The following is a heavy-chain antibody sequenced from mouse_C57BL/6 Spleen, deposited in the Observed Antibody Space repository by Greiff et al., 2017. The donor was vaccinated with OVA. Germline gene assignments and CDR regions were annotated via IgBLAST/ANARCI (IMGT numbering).Heavy chain of an antibody. CDR2: IDPSDSET. J-gene: IGHJ2*01. V-gene: IGHV1-52*01. D-gene: IGHD1-1*01. CDR1: GYTFTSYW. CDR3: ARPYYGSSSYYFDY. Sequence: QVQLQQPGAELVRPGSSVKLSCKASGYTFTSYWMHWVKQRPIQGLEWIGNIDPSDSETHYNQKFKDKATLTVDKSSSTAYMQLSSLTSEDSAVYYCARPYYGSSSYYFDYWGQGTTLTVSS.